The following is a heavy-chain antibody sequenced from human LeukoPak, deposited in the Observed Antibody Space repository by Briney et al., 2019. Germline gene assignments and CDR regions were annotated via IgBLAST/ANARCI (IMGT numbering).Heavy chain of an antibody. CDR2: IFYSGTT. Sequence: PSQTLSLTCTVSGGATSRVDYYCSWVRQPPGKGRGWSGSIFYSGTTQYTPSLKSRVTTSLETSRNQSSLKLSSVTAADTAVYYCARLSNYGGHSGDGYWGQGTLVTVSS. D-gene: IGHD4-23*01. J-gene: IGHJ4*02. CDR3: ARLSNYGGHSGDGY. V-gene: IGHV4-39*01. CDR1: GGATSRVDYY.